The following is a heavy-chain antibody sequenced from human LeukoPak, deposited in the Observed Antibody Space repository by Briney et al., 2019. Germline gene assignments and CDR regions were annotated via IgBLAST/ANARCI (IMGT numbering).Heavy chain of an antibody. CDR1: GNSISNYA. V-gene: IGHV1-69*05. CDR2: IIPIFGTA. D-gene: IGHD5/OR15-5a*01. CDR3: ARDQGSVSRIFDY. J-gene: IGHJ4*02. Sequence: GASVKVSCKASGNSISNYAVSWVRQAPGQGFEWMGGIIPIFGTADYAQKFQGRVTMTRDTSTSTVYMELSSLRSEDTAVYYCARDQGSVSRIFDYWGQGTLVTVSS.